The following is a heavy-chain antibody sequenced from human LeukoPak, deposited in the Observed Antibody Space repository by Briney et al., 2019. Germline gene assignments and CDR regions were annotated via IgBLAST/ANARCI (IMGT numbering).Heavy chain of an antibody. Sequence: ASETLSLTCTVSGGSISSSSYYWGWIRQPPGKGLGWIGSIYYSGSTYYNPSLKSRVTISVDTSKNQFSLKLSSVTAADTAVYYCARENDYSNLFDYWGQGTLVTVSS. CDR3: ARENDYSNLFDY. D-gene: IGHD4-11*01. V-gene: IGHV4-39*07. CDR1: GGSISSSSYY. CDR2: IYYSGST. J-gene: IGHJ4*02.